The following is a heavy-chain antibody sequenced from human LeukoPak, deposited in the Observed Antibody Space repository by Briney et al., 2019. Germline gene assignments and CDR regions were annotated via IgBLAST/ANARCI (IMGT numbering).Heavy chain of an antibody. Sequence: PSETLSLTCTVSGGSISSYYWSWIRQPPGKGLEWIGSIYHSGSTFYNPSLKSRVILSVDTSKNQFSLKLSSVTAADTAVYYCASSYYGGSYGAYYYGMDVWGQGTTVTVSS. CDR2: IYHSGST. V-gene: IGHV4-59*08. CDR3: ASSYYGGSYGAYYYGMDV. J-gene: IGHJ6*02. CDR1: GGSISSYY. D-gene: IGHD4-23*01.